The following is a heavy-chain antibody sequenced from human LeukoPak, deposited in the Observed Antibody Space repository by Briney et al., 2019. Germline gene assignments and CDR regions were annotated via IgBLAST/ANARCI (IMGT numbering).Heavy chain of an antibody. CDR3: ARVSGDPLYYYGMDV. V-gene: IGHV3-21*01. D-gene: IGHD3-10*01. J-gene: IGHJ6*02. CDR2: ISSSSSYI. CDR1: GFTFSSYS. Sequence: GGSLRLSCAASGFTFSSYSMNWVRQAPGKGLEWVSSISSSSSYIYYADSVKGRFTISRDNAKNSLYLQMNSLRAEDTAVYYCARVSGDPLYYYGMDVWGQGTTVTVSS.